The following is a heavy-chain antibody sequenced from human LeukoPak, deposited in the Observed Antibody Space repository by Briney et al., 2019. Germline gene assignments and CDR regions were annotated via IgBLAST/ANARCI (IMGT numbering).Heavy chain of an antibody. V-gene: IGHV3-23*01. CDR1: GFTFSIYA. CDR3: TRGQPRVGGPYFVDY. J-gene: IGHJ4*02. D-gene: IGHD1-26*01. Sequence: GGSLRLSCAASGFTFSIYAMSWVRQAPGKGLEWVSAISGSGGSTYYADSVKGRFTISRDNSKNTLYLQMNSLRAEDTAVYYCTRGQPRVGGPYFVDYWGQGTLVTVSS. CDR2: ISGSGGST.